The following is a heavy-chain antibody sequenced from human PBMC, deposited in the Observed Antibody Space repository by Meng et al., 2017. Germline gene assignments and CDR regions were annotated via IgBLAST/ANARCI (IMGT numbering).Heavy chain of an antibody. CDR2: ISYDGSNK. V-gene: IGHV3-30*01. J-gene: IGHJ4*02. CDR3: AHFDY. CDR1: GFTFSSYA. Sequence: QVRLVGSGGGVVQPGRSLRLSCAASGFTFSSYAMHWVRQAPGKGLEWVAVISYDGSNKYYADSVKGRFTISRDNSKNTLYLQMNSLRAEDTAVYYCAHFDYWGQGTRVTVYS.